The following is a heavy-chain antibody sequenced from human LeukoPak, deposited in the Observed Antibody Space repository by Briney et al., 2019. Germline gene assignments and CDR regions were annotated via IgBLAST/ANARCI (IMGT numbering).Heavy chain of an antibody. CDR3: ARPRRSHYFDY. Sequence: ASVKVSCKASGYMFSDYAISWVRQAPGQGPEWMGWISAESGNTESAQNFQGRVTMTTDTSTSAAFLELRSLRSDDTAVYYCARPRRSHYFDYWGQGTLVTVSS. CDR2: ISAESGNT. J-gene: IGHJ4*02. V-gene: IGHV1-18*01. CDR1: GYMFSDYA.